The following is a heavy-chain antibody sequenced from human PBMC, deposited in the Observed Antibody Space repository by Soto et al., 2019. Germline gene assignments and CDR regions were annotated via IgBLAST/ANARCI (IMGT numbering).Heavy chain of an antibody. Sequence: SETLSLTCAVYGGSFSGYYWSWVRQPPGKGLEWIGEINHSGSTNYTPSLKSRVTLSVDTCKNQFSLKLSSVTAADTAVYYCARGRKYCGGGSCYLSLRFFSNWFDPWGQGTLVTVSS. CDR1: GGSFSGYY. J-gene: IGHJ5*02. V-gene: IGHV4-34*01. CDR3: ARGRKYCGGGSCYLSLRFFSNWFDP. CDR2: INHSGST. D-gene: IGHD2-15*01.